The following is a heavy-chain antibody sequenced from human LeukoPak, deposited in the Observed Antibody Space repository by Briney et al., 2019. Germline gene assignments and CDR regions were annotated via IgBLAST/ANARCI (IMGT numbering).Heavy chain of an antibody. CDR1: GGSFSGYY. V-gene: IGHV4-34*01. CDR2: INHSGST. D-gene: IGHD1-26*01. Sequence: SETLSLTCAVHGGSFSGYYWSWIRQPPGKGLEWIGEINHSGSTNYNPSLKSRVTISVDTSKNQFSLKLSSVTAADTAVYYCARGQRGSYRTNWFDPWGQGTLVTVSS. CDR3: ARGQRGSYRTNWFDP. J-gene: IGHJ5*02.